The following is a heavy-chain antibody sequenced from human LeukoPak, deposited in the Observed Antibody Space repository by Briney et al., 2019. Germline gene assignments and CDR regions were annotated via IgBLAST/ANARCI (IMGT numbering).Heavy chain of an antibody. CDR1: GGSISSYY. J-gene: IGHJ4*02. CDR3: ARDQIRWELSY. CDR2: IYYSGST. V-gene: IGHV4-59*01. Sequence: SETLSLTCTVSGGSISSYYWSWIRQPPGKGLEWIGYIYYSGSTNYNPSLKSRVTISVDTSKNQFSLKLSSVTAADTAVYYCARDQIRWELSYWGQGTLVTVSS. D-gene: IGHD1-26*01.